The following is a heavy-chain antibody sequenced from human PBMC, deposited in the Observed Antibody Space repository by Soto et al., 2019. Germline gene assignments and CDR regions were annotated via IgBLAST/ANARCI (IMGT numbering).Heavy chain of an antibody. J-gene: IGHJ4*02. CDR2: INPNSGGT. V-gene: IGHV1-2*04. CDR1: GYTFTGYY. Sequence: ASVKVSCKASGYTFTGYYMHWVRQAPGQGLEWMGWINPNSGGTNYAQKFQGWVTMTRDTSISTAYMELSRLRSDDTAVYYCARGSIYCSGGSCYSSTFGYWGQGTLVTVSS. D-gene: IGHD2-15*01. CDR3: ARGSIYCSGGSCYSSTFGY.